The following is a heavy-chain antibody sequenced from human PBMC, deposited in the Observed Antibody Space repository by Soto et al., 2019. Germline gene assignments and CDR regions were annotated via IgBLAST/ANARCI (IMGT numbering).Heavy chain of an antibody. CDR2: ISSSSSTI. Sequence: EVQLVESGGGLAQPGGSLRLSCAASGFTFSSHSMNWVRQAPGKGLEWVSYISSSSSTIYYADSVKGRFTISRDNAKNSLYLQMNSLRDEDTAVYYRAGDGGSCDPRCLFDYWGQGTLVTVSS. V-gene: IGHV3-48*02. CDR1: GFTFSSHS. CDR3: AGDGGSCDPRCLFDY. J-gene: IGHJ4*02. D-gene: IGHD2-15*01.